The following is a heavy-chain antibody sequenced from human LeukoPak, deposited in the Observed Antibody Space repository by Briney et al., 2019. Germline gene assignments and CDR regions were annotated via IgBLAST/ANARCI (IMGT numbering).Heavy chain of an antibody. CDR2: IYYSGST. J-gene: IGHJ6*03. CDR1: GGSLSSYY. CDR3: ARDGPYYSRRGYYYMDV. Sequence: SETLSLTCTVSGGSLSSYYWSWIRQPPGKGLEWIGYIYYSGSTNYNPSLKSRVTISVDTSKNQFSLKLSSVTAADTAVYYCARDGPYYSRRGYYYMDVWGKGTTVTVSS. D-gene: IGHD6-13*01. V-gene: IGHV4-59*12.